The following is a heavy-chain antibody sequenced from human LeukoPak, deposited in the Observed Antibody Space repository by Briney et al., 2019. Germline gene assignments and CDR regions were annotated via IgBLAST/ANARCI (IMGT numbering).Heavy chain of an antibody. CDR3: ARDLFSSEMMWFDY. D-gene: IGHD2-21*01. Sequence: SQTLSLACAISGDSVSSKSGAWNWIRQSPSRGLEWLGRTYYRSKWYNDYAVSVKSRIIINPDTSKNQSSLQLNSVTPEDTAVYYCARDLFSSEMMWFDYWGQGTLVTVSS. CDR2: TYYRSKWYN. CDR1: GDSVSSKSGA. V-gene: IGHV6-1*01. J-gene: IGHJ4*02.